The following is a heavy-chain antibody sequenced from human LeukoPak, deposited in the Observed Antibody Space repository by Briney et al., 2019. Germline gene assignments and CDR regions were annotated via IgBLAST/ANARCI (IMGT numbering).Heavy chain of an antibody. D-gene: IGHD2/OR15-2a*01. Sequence: PSETLSLTCAVYGGSFSDYYWNWIRQPPGKGLEWIGEIYHSGSTNYNPSLKSRVTISVDTSKNQFSLKVTSVTAADTAVYYCARREVETTFLYFYYMDVWGRGTTVTVSS. J-gene: IGHJ6*03. CDR1: GGSFSDYY. V-gene: IGHV4-34*01. CDR2: IYHSGST. CDR3: ARREVETTFLYFYYMDV.